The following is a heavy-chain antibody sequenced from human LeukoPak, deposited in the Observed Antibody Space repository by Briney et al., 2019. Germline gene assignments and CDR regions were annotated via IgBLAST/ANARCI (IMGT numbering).Heavy chain of an antibody. D-gene: IGHD4-11*01. CDR1: GGSISSGDYY. J-gene: IGHJ4*02. V-gene: IGHV4-30-4*08. CDR2: IYYSGST. Sequence: PWETLTLTCTVSGGSISSGDYYWSWTRQPPGKGLEWIGYIYYSGSTYYNPSLKSRVTISVDTSKNQFSLKLSSLTAADTAVYYCARGLSGDYSTGWGQGTLVTVSS. CDR3: ARGLSGDYSTG.